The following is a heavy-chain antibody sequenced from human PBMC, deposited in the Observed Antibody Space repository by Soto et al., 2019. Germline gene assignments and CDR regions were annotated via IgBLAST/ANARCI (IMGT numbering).Heavy chain of an antibody. J-gene: IGHJ4*02. CDR2: ISGHNGNT. D-gene: IGHD3-22*01. V-gene: IGHV1-18*04. Sequence: ASVKVSCKYSGYSFTSYGISWVRQATGQGPEWMGWISGHNGNTNHPQSLQGRVTMTTDTSRNTAYMELRSLRSDDTAVYYCARHRFNYYDDTVYYYFDYWGQGTLVTVSS. CDR3: ARHRFNYYDDTVYYYFDY. CDR1: GYSFTSYG.